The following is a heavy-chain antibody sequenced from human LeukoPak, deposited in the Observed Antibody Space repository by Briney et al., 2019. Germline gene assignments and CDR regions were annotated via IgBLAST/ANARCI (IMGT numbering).Heavy chain of an antibody. D-gene: IGHD1-26*01. V-gene: IGHV3-48*03. CDR3: AREVTSIVGAIGH. Sequence: GGSLRLSCAASGFTFGSFEMNWVRQAPGKGLEGVSYISSSGSTIYYTDSVKGRFTISRDNAKNSLYLQMNSLRAEDTAVYYCAREVTSIVGAIGHWGQGTLVTVSS. CDR2: ISSSGSTI. J-gene: IGHJ4*02. CDR1: GFTFGSFE.